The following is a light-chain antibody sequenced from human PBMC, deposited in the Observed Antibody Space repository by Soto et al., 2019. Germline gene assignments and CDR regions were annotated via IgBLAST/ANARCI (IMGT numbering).Light chain of an antibody. CDR2: DVS. V-gene: IGLV2-14*01. J-gene: IGLJ1*01. CDR1: SSDVGGYNY. CDR3: SSYTSSSTSYV. Sequence: QSALTQPASVSGSPGQSITISCTGTSSDVGGYNYVSWYQQHPGKAPKLMIYDVSNRPSGLSNRLSGSKSGNTASLTISGLQAEDEADYYCSSYTSSSTSYVFGTGTKLTVL.